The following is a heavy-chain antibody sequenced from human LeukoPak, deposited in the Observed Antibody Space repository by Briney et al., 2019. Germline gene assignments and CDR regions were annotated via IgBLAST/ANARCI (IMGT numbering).Heavy chain of an antibody. CDR3: ASMHGRYYDSSGYYAPLHY. J-gene: IGHJ4*02. Sequence: GGSLRLSCAASGFTFSSYAMSWVRQAPGKGLEWVSSISSSSSYICYADSVKGRFTISRDNAKNSLYLQMNSLRAEDTALYYCASMHGRYYDSSGYYAPLHYWGQGTLVTVSS. V-gene: IGHV3-21*04. CDR1: GFTFSSYA. CDR2: ISSSSSYI. D-gene: IGHD3-22*01.